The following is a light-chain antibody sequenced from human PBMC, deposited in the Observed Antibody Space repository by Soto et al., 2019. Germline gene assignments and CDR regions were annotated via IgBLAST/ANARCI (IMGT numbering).Light chain of an antibody. CDR3: QQYGRSPRVLFT. V-gene: IGKV3-20*01. J-gene: IGKJ3*01. CDR2: AAS. Sequence: EIVLTQSPGTLSLSPGERATLSCRASQSVYSNYLAWYQRKPGQAPRLLIYAASRRATGIPDRFSGSGSGPAFTLTIRRLEPEDSAVYSCQQYGRSPRVLFTFGPGTKVDIK. CDR1: QSVYSNY.